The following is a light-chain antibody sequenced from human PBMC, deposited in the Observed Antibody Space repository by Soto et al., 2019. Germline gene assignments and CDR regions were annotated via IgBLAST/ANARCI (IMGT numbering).Light chain of an antibody. Sequence: DIVLTQAPGTLSLYPGERATLACRASQSVRSSYLAWYQQKPGQAPRLLIYGASTRATGIPDRFSGSGSGTDFTLTISRLEPEDFAVYYCQQYGSSPRFTFGPGTKVDIK. CDR1: QSVRSSY. J-gene: IGKJ3*01. CDR2: GAS. V-gene: IGKV3-20*01. CDR3: QQYGSSPRFT.